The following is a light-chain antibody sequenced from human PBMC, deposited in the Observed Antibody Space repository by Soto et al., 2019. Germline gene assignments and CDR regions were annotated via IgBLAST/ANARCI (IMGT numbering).Light chain of an antibody. CDR2: GAS. CDR1: QSVSSSY. J-gene: IGKJ1*01. V-gene: IGKV3-20*01. CDR3: QQYGSSRT. Sequence: EIVLTQSPGTLSLSPGERATLSCRASQSVSSSYLAWYQQKPGQAPRLLIYGASSRATGIPDRFSGSGSGTDFTLTISRLEPEDFAVYYCQQYGSSRTFVQGTK.